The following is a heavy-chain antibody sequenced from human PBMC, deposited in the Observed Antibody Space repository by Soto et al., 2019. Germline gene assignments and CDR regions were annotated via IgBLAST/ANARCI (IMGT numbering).Heavy chain of an antibody. Sequence: QVQLVQSGAEVKKPGSSVKVSCTASGGTFSSYAISWVRQAPGQGLEWMGGIIPIFGTANYAQKFQGRVTITAYESTSTPYMELSSLRSEDTAVYYCARHDCISTSCYYYYYYGMDVWGQGTTVTVSS. CDR2: IIPIFGTA. CDR3: ARHDCISTSCYYYYYYGMDV. J-gene: IGHJ6*02. V-gene: IGHV1-69*12. CDR1: GGTFSSYA. D-gene: IGHD2-2*01.